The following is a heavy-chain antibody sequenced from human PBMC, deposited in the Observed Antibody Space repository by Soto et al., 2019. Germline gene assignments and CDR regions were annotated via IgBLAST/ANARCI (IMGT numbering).Heavy chain of an antibody. CDR3: ARDEGGPDV. V-gene: IGHV3-30*03. CDR1: GVPFSIYC. J-gene: IGHJ6*02. Sequence: GGPLIISCAASGVPFSIYCMHWVRQAPGKGLEWLAVISYDGSNKYYADSVKGRFTISRDNARNILYMQMDSLRVEDTAIYYCARDEGGPDVWGQGTTVTVSS. CDR2: ISYDGSNK.